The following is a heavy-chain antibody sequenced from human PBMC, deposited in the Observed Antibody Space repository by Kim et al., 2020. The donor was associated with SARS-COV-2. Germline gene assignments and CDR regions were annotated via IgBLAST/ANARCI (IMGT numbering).Heavy chain of an antibody. V-gene: IGHV3-23*01. D-gene: IGHD2-2*03. CDR1: RFTFSSYA. CDR3: AKDINIGYCRLFDN. Sequence: GGSLRLSCAASRFTFSSYAMSWVRQAPGKGLEWVSCITGNGGRTYYADSVKGRFTVSRDNSKNTLYLQLNSLTAVDTAVYFCAKDINIGYCRLFDNWGQGTLVTVSS. CDR2: ITGNGGRT. J-gene: IGHJ4*02.